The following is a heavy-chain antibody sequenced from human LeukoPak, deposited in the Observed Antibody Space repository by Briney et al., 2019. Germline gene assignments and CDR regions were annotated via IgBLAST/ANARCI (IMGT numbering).Heavy chain of an antibody. D-gene: IGHD3-3*01. CDR2: IYYSGST. CDR3: ARSSITIFGVGPFFDY. CDR1: GGSISSGDYY. V-gene: IGHV4-30-4*08. Sequence: SQTLSLTCTVSGGSISSGDYYWSWIRQPPGKGLEWIGYIYYSGSTYYNPSLKSRVTISVDTSKNQFSLKLSSVTAADTAVYYCARSSITIFGVGPFFDYWGQGTLVTVSS. J-gene: IGHJ4*02.